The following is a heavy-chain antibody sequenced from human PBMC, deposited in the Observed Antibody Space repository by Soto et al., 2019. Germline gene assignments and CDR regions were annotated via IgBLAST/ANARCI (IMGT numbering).Heavy chain of an antibody. CDR3: ARGGYNYGFVRPNPYYFDY. J-gene: IGHJ4*02. Sequence: SETLSLTCTVSGGSISNNYWNWIRQPPGKGLEWIGYIYNSRNSNYNPSLKSRVTISVDTSKNQVSLKLSSVTAADTAVYYCARGGYNYGFVRPNPYYFDYWGQGSLVTVSS. V-gene: IGHV4-59*01. D-gene: IGHD5-18*01. CDR1: GGSISNNY. CDR2: IYNSRNS.